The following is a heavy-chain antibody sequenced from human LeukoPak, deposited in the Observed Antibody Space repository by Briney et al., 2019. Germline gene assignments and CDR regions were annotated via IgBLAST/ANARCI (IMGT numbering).Heavy chain of an antibody. CDR1: GFIFSSYG. J-gene: IGHJ4*02. CDR3: AKDQGRSGSSLVDY. CDR2: LRYDGSNK. D-gene: IGHD6-6*01. V-gene: IGHV3-30*02. Sequence: QCGGSVRLSCAASGFIFSSYGMHWVRQAPGKGLEWVAFLRYDGSNKYYADSVKGRFTISRDNSNNTLYLQMNSLRAEDTAAYYCAKDQGRSGSSLVDYWGQGSLVTVSS.